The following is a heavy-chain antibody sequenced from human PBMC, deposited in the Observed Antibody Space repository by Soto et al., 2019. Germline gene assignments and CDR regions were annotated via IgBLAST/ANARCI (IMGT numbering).Heavy chain of an antibody. V-gene: IGHV3-7*05. CDR3: AKSLSAIPGDS. D-gene: IGHD2-2*01. CDR1: GFTFSSYW. CDR2: IKQDGSEK. J-gene: IGHJ4*02. Sequence: EVQLVESGGGLVQSGGSLRLSCAASGFTFSSYWMSWVRQGPGKGPEWVANIKQDGSEKYYVDSVKGRFTFSRDNAKNSLYLQMTSLRAEDTAVYHCAKSLSAIPGDSWGQGTLVTVSS.